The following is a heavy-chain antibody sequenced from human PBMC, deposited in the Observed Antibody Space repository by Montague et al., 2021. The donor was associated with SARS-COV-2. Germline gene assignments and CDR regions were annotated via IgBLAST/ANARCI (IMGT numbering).Heavy chain of an antibody. J-gene: IGHJ4*02. CDR1: GFTFSSYA. CDR3: ARVYGGSYRGQIDY. CDR2: ISYDGSNK. V-gene: IGHV3-30-3*01. Sequence: SLRLSCAASGFTFSSYAMHWVRQAPGKGLEWVAVISYDGSNKYYADPVKGRFTISRDNSKNTLYLQMNSLRAEDTAVYYCARVYGGSYRGQIDYWGQGTLVTVSS. D-gene: IGHD1-26*01.